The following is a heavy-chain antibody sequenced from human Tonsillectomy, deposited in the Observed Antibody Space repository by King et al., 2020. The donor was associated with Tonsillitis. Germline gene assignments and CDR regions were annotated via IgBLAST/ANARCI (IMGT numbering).Heavy chain of an antibody. Sequence: QLQESGPGLVKPSETLSLTCTVSGGSISSYYWSWIRPPAGKGLEWIGRIDTSGSTNYNPSLKSRVTMSVDTSKNQFSLKLSSVTAADTAVYYCARWSLGTYAFDIWGQGTMVTVSS. V-gene: IGHV4-4*07. CDR3: ARWSLGTYAFDI. D-gene: IGHD7-27*01. J-gene: IGHJ3*02. CDR1: GGSISSYY. CDR2: IDTSGST.